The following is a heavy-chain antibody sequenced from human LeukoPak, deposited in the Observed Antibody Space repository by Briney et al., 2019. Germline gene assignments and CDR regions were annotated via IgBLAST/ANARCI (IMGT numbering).Heavy chain of an antibody. V-gene: IGHV3-74*01. J-gene: IGHJ3*02. CDR2: ISIDGNST. Sequence: GGSLRLSCAASGFTFSTYWMHWVRQPPGKGLVWVSRISIDGNSTSYADSVKGRFTISRDNAKNTLYLQMNSLRAEDTAVYYCVREYRSASSGAFDIWGQGTMVTVSS. CDR3: VREYRSASSGAFDI. D-gene: IGHD6-6*01. CDR1: GFTFSTYW.